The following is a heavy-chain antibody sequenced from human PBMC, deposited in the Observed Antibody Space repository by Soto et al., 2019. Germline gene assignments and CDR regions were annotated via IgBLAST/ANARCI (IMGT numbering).Heavy chain of an antibody. CDR3: ARERSGSYYFDY. D-gene: IGHD1-26*01. J-gene: IGHJ4*02. CDR2: MNPNSGNT. CDR1: GYTFTSYD. V-gene: IGHV1-8*01. Sequence: AAVKVSCKASGYTFTSYDINWVRQATGQGLEWMGWMNPNSGNTGYAQKFQGRVTMTRNTSISTAYMELSSLRSEDTAVYYCARERSGSYYFDYWGQGTLVTSPQ.